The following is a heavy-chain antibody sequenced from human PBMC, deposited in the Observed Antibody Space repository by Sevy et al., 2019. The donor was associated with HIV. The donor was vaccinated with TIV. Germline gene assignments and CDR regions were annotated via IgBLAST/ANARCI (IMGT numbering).Heavy chain of an antibody. V-gene: IGHV3-21*01. CDR2: ISSSSSYI. Sequence: GGSLRLSCAASGFTFSSYSMNWVRQAPGKGLEWVSSISSSSSYIYYADSVKGRFTISRDNAKNSLYLQMNSLRAEDTAVYYCAKEGGSYFERLNWLDPWGQGTLVTVSS. CDR3: AKEGGSYFERLNWLDP. CDR1: GFTFSSYS. D-gene: IGHD1-26*01. J-gene: IGHJ5*02.